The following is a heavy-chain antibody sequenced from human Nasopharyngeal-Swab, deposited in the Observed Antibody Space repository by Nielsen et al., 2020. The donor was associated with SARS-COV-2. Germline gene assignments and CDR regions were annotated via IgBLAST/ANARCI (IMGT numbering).Heavy chain of an antibody. CDR3: TRAKDDSSGSLFDY. V-gene: IGHV3-73*01. J-gene: IGHJ4*02. CDR2: IRSKANSYAT. D-gene: IGHD3-22*01. Sequence: GGSLRLSCAASGFSFSGSSMHWVRQASGKGLEWIGRIRSKANSYATVYAASVKGRFTISRDDSKNTAYLQMNSLKTEDTAVYYRTRAKDDSSGSLFDYWGQGNLVTVSS. CDR1: GFSFSGSS.